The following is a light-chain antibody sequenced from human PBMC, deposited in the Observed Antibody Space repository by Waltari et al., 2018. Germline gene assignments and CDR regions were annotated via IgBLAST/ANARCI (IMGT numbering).Light chain of an antibody. CDR2: GAS. J-gene: IGKJ4*01. V-gene: IGKV1-5*03. Sequence: DIQMTQSPSTLSASVGDTVIISCRASQSITTSLAWYQQKPGKAPDVLIYGASNLESGVPSRFSGSGSGTEFTLTISSLQSEDFAVYYCQQYNDWPSFGGGTRVEIK. CDR1: QSITTS. CDR3: QQYNDWPS.